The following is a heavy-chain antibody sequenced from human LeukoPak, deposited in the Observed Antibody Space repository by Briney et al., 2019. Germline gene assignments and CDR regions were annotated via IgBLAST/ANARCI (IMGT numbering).Heavy chain of an antibody. D-gene: IGHD3-22*01. V-gene: IGHV4-59*11. Sequence: PSETLSLTCTVSGGSISSHYRSWIRQPPGKGLEWIGYIYYSGSTNYNPSLKSRVTISVDTSKNQFSLKLSSVTAADTAVYYCARGGDSSGYYFYSDYRGQGTLVTVSS. CDR3: ARGGDSSGYYFYSDY. CDR2: IYYSGST. J-gene: IGHJ4*02. CDR1: GGSISSHY.